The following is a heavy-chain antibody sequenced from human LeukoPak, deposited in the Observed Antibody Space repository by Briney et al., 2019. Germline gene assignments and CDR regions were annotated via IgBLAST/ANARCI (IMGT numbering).Heavy chain of an antibody. CDR2: ISSSGSTI. V-gene: IGHV3-48*03. J-gene: IGHJ4*02. Sequence: GGSLRLSCAASGFTFSSYEMNWVRQAPGKGLEWVSYISSSGSTIYYADSVKGRFTISRDNAKNSLYLQMNSLRAEDTAVYYCARAREAVDTKAWYFDYWGQGTLVTVSS. CDR3: ARAREAVDTKAWYFDY. D-gene: IGHD6-19*01. CDR1: GFTFSSYE.